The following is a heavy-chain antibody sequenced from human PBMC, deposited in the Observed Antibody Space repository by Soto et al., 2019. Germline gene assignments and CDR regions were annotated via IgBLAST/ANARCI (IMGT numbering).Heavy chain of an antibody. D-gene: IGHD1-26*01. CDR2: MNPNSGNT. CDR3: ARGHVVGANPTRY. CDR1: GYAFTSYD. Sequence: ASVKVSCKASGYAFTSYDINWVRQATGQGLEWMGWMNPNSGNTGYAQKFQGRVTMTRNTSISTAYMELSSLRSDDTAAYYCARGHVVGANPTRYWGQETLVTVS. V-gene: IGHV1-8*01. J-gene: IGHJ4*02.